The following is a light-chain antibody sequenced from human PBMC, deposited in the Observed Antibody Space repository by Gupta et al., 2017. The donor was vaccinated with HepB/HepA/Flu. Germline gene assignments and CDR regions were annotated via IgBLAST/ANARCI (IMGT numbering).Light chain of an antibody. V-gene: IGLV1-40*01. CDR3: QSFDSSLSGWV. J-gene: IGLJ3*02. CDR1: SSNIGAGYD. CDR2: GNT. Sequence: HSVLTRPPSVSRAPGQRVTISCTGSSSNIGAGYDVHWYQQLPGTAPKFLIYGNTNRPSGVPDRFSGSKSGTSASLAITGLQAEDEADYYCQSFDSSLSGWVFGGGTNLTVL.